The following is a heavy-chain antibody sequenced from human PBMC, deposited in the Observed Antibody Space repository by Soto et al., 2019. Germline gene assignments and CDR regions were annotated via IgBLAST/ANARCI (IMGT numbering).Heavy chain of an antibody. D-gene: IGHD3-10*01. V-gene: IGHV4-30-4*01. CDR2: IYYSGST. Sequence: SETLSLTCTVSGGSISSGDYYWSWIRQPPGKGLEWIGYIYYSGSTYYNPSLKGRVTISVDTSKNQFSLKLSSVTAADTAVYYCARDRGSGSYYLYYYYGMDVWSQGTTVTVSS. CDR1: GGSISSGDYY. J-gene: IGHJ6*02. CDR3: ARDRGSGSYYLYYYYGMDV.